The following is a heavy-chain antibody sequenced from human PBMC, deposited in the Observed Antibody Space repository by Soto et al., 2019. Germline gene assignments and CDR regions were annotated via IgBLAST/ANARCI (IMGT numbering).Heavy chain of an antibody. V-gene: IGHV4-59*01. J-gene: IGHJ4*02. CDR1: GGSISSYY. Sequence: ETLSLTCTVSGGSISSYYWSWIRQPPGKGLEWIGYIYYSGSTNYNPSLKSRVTISVDTSKNQFSLKLSSVTAADTAVYYCARAYLYCSSTSCQPPYYFDYWGQGTLVTVSS. CDR3: ARAYLYCSSTSCQPPYYFDY. CDR2: IYYSGST. D-gene: IGHD2-2*01.